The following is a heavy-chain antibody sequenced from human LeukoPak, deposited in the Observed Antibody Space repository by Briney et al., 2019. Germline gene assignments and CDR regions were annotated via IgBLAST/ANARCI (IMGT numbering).Heavy chain of an antibody. Sequence: ASVKVSCKASGYSFRSYGISWVRQAPGQGLEWMGWISAYDGNTNYPQKLQGRVTMTTDTSTTTAYMELRSLTSDGTAVYYCARDCSSTSCYGFMDVWGKGTTVTVSS. J-gene: IGHJ6*03. V-gene: IGHV1-18*01. CDR3: ARDCSSTSCYGFMDV. CDR1: GYSFRSYG. CDR2: ISAYDGNT. D-gene: IGHD2-2*01.